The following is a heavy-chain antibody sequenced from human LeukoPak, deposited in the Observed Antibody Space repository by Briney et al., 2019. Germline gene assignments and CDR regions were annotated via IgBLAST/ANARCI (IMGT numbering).Heavy chain of an antibody. D-gene: IGHD3-10*01. CDR3: ARTIRGY. Sequence: GSLRLSCAASGFTLSNYWMSWIRQAPGQGLEWVANIKEDGSENYYVDSEKGRITISRDNAKNSLYLQMNSLRVEDTAVYYCARTIRGYWGQGTLVSVSS. CDR1: GFTLSNYW. CDR2: IKEDGSEN. J-gene: IGHJ4*02. V-gene: IGHV3-7*01.